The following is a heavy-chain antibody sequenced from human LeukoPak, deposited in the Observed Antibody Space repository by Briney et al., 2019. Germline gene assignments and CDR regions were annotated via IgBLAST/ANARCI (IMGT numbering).Heavy chain of an antibody. V-gene: IGHV4-31*03. CDR3: ARVDWDYVWGTLVGREGWFDP. D-gene: IGHD3-16*01. Sequence: PSETLSLTCTVSGGSISSGGYYWSRIRQHPGKGLEWIGYIYYSGSTYYNPSLKSRVTISVDTSKNQFSLKLSSVTAADTAVYYCARVDWDYVWGTLVGREGWFDPWGQGTLVTVSS. J-gene: IGHJ5*02. CDR2: IYYSGST. CDR1: GGSISSGGYY.